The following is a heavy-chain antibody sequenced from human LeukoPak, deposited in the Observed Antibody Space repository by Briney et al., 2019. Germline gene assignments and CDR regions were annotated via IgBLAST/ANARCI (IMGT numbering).Heavy chain of an antibody. J-gene: IGHJ4*02. V-gene: IGHV3-23*01. CDR2: ISDSGSRT. D-gene: IGHD3-10*01. CDR1: GFTFSNYA. Sequence: GGSLRLSCAASGFTFSNYAMSWVRQAPGKGLQWVSAISDSGSRTYYADSVKGRFTISRDNSKNTLYLQMYSLRAEDTAVYYCAKDSALWGQGTLVTVAS. CDR3: AKDSAL.